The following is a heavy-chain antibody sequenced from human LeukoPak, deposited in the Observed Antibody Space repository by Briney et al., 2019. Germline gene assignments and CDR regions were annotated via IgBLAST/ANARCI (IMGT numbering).Heavy chain of an antibody. J-gene: IGHJ4*02. CDR2: IIPILGIA. CDR3: ARDSDRWAGYCSSTSCYTRGLFDY. CDR1: GGTFSSYA. D-gene: IGHD2-2*02. Sequence: SVKVSCKASGGTFSSYAISWVRQAPGQGLEWMGRIIPILGIANYAQKFQGRVTITADKSTSTAYMELGSLRSEDTAVYYCARDSDRWAGYCSSTSCYTRGLFDYWGQGTLVTVSS. V-gene: IGHV1-69*04.